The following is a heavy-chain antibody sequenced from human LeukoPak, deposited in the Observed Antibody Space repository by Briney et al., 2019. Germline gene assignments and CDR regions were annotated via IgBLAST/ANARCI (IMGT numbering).Heavy chain of an antibody. D-gene: IGHD2-15*01. V-gene: IGHV3-30*01. CDR1: GFTFRSYA. CDR3: AREGCSGGSCYSALYYYMDV. Sequence: PGGSLRLSCAASGFTFRSYAMHRVRQAPGKGLEWVAVISYDGTDKYYADSVKGRFTISRDSSKNTLYLQMNSVRAEDTAVYYCAREGCSGGSCYSALYYYMDVWGKGTTVTVSS. J-gene: IGHJ6*03. CDR2: ISYDGTDK.